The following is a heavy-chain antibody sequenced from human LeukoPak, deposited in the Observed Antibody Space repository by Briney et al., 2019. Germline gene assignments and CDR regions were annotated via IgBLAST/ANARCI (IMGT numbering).Heavy chain of an antibody. CDR2: ISYDGSNK. J-gene: IGHJ4*02. D-gene: IGHD3-22*01. Sequence: GGSLRLSCAASGFTFSSYAMHWVRQAPGKGLEWVAVISYDGSNKYYADSVKGRFTISRDNSKNTLYLQMNSLRAEDTAVYYCAPTPHYYDSSGYLFDYWGQGTLVTVSS. V-gene: IGHV3-30*04. CDR1: GFTFSSYA. CDR3: APTPHYYDSSGYLFDY.